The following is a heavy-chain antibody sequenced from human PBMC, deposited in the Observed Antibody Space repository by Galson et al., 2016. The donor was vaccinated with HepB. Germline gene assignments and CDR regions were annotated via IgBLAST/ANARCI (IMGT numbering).Heavy chain of an antibody. J-gene: IGHJ4*02. CDR1: GYTFSNYD. CDR2: MNPSSGNT. D-gene: IGHD1-14*01. Sequence: SVKVSCKASGYTFSNYDITWVRQATGQGLEWMGWMNPSSGNTGYAQKFQGRVTMTRNTSISTAFMELSSLTSEDTDIYYCARGIRNLLYSDDCAQGTLVTVSA. CDR3: ARGIRNLLYSDD. V-gene: IGHV1-8*01.